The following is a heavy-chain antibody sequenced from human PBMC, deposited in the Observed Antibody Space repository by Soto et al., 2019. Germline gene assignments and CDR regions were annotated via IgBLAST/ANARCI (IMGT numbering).Heavy chain of an antibody. CDR1: GGTFSTYA. D-gene: IGHD2-15*01. CDR2: VIPIFGTP. Sequence: QVQLVQSGAEVQKPGSSVQVSCKAPGGTFSTYAISWVRQAPGQGLEWMGGVIPIFGTPKYAQKFQGRVTITADESTSTGYMELRSLRSEDTAVYYCARSQGGSSSLDIYYYYYYGMDVWGQGTTVTVSS. J-gene: IGHJ6*02. CDR3: ARSQGGSSSLDIYYYYYYGMDV. V-gene: IGHV1-69*01.